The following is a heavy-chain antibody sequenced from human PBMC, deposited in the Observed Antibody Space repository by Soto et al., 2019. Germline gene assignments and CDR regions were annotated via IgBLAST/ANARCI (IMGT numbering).Heavy chain of an antibody. CDR3: VREDRGPEAIRYYGMDV. J-gene: IGHJ6*02. V-gene: IGHV3-30*04. D-gene: IGHD2-2*02. Sequence: QVQLVESGGGVVQPGRSLRLSCAASGFTFSSYAIHWVRQAPGKGLEWLAIISYDGSNKYYAESAKGRFTISRDNSKNTLSLQMNSLPAEDTAVYDCVREDRGPEAIRYYGMDVWGQGTTVTVSS. CDR2: ISYDGSNK. CDR1: GFTFSSYA.